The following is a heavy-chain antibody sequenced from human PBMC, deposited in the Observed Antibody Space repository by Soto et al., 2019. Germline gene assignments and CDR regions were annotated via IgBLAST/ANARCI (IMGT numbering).Heavy chain of an antibody. Sequence: GSLRLSCAASGFTFSSYWMSWVRQAPGKGLGWVANIKQDGSERYYVDSVKGRFTISRDNAKNSLYLQMNSLRAEDTAVYYCARDGYDSDAFDIWGQGTMGTVSS. J-gene: IGHJ3*02. CDR2: IKQDGSER. D-gene: IGHD3-22*01. V-gene: IGHV3-7*03. CDR3: ARDGYDSDAFDI. CDR1: GFTFSSYW.